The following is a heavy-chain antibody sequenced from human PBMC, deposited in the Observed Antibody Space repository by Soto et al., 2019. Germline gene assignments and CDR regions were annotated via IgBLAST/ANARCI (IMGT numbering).Heavy chain of an antibody. CDR2: ISGSGGST. CDR3: AKRHLLIAVAGHFDY. V-gene: IGHV3-23*01. CDR1: GFTFSIYA. D-gene: IGHD6-19*01. Sequence: PGGSLRLSCAASGFTFSIYAMSWVRQAPGKGLAWVSAISGSGGSTYYADSVKGRFTISRDNSKNTLYLQMNSLRAEDTAVYYCAKRHLLIAVAGHFDYWGQGTLVTVSS. J-gene: IGHJ4*02.